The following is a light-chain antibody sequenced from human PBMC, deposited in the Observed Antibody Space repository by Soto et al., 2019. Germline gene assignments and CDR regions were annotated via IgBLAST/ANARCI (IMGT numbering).Light chain of an antibody. V-gene: IGKV3-11*01. CDR3: QQRTSSLT. Sequence: EIRLTQSPATLSLTPGERATLSCRASQSVRFFLAWYQQKPGQAPRLLIYDASRRAAGIPARFSGSGSGTDFTLTISSLEPEDFAVYYCQQRTSSLTFGGGTKVEIK. J-gene: IGKJ4*01. CDR1: QSVRFF. CDR2: DAS.